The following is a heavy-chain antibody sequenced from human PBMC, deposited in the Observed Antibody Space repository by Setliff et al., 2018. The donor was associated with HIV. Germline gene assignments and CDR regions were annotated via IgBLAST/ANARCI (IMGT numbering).Heavy chain of an antibody. CDR3: AKDRRVGATSLSAFDI. CDR2: ISHIGST. V-gene: IGHV4-4*02. Sequence: SETLSLTCAVSGGSISSGNWWSWVRQPPGKGLEWIGEISHIGSTNYNPSLKSRVTISVDKSKNQFSLKLSSVTAADTAVYYCAKDRRVGATSLSAFDIWGQGTMVTVSS. J-gene: IGHJ3*02. CDR1: GGSISSGNW. D-gene: IGHD1-26*01.